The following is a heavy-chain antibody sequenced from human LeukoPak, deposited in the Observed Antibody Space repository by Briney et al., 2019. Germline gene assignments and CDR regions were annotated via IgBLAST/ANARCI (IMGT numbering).Heavy chain of an antibody. CDR1: GYTFTSYG. Sequence: ASVKVSCKASGYTFTSYGISWVRQAPGQGLEWMGWISAYNGNTNYGEKLQGRVTMTTDTSTSTAYMELRSLRSDDTAVYYCARDLGDSASYFGGVPTEQYFDYWGQGTLVTVSS. CDR2: ISAYNGNT. V-gene: IGHV1-18*01. CDR3: ARDLGDSASYFGGVPTEQYFDY. D-gene: IGHD1-26*01. J-gene: IGHJ4*02.